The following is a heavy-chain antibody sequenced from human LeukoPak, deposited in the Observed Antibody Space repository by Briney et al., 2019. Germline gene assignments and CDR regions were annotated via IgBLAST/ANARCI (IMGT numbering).Heavy chain of an antibody. D-gene: IGHD3-22*01. CDR1: GGSISSINW. CDR2: IYHSGST. CDR3: ARLKYYYDSSGYRAEYFQH. V-gene: IGHV4-4*02. J-gene: IGHJ1*01. Sequence: SGTLSLTCAVAGGSISSINWWSWVRQPPGKGLEWIGEIYHSGSTNYNPSLKSRVTISVDKSKNQFSLRLSSVTAADAAVYYCARLKYYYDSSGYRAEYFQHWGQGTLVTVSS.